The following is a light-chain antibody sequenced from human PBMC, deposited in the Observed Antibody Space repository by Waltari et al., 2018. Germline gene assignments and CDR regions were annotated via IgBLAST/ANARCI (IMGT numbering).Light chain of an antibody. CDR1: SSAVGGHNY. CDR2: DVS. J-gene: IGLJ2*01. Sequence: QSALPQPAPVSGSPGPSIPLSCTGTSSAVGGHNYVSRYQQHPGKAPKLMIYDVSKRPSGVSNRFSGSKSGNTASLTISGLQAEDEADYYCSSYTTSSTIIFGGGTKLTVL. V-gene: IGLV2-14*01. CDR3: SSYTTSSTII.